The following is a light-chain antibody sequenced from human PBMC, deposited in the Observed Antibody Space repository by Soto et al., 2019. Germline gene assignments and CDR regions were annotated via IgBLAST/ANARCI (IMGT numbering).Light chain of an antibody. CDR2: AAS. V-gene: IGKV1-39*01. J-gene: IGKJ5*01. CDR3: QQSYSTSIT. Sequence: DIQMTQSPSSLSASLGDRVTITCLASQSISSYLNWYQQKPGKAPKLLIYAASSLQSGVTSRFSGSGSGTDFTLTSSSLQPEDFATYYCQQSYSTSITFGQGTRVEIK. CDR1: QSISSY.